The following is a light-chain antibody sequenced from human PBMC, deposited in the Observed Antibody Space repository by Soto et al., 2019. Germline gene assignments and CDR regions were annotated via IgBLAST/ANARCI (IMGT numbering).Light chain of an antibody. V-gene: IGKV1-39*01. Sequence: DTQMTQSPSSLSASVGDRVAITCQASRDITDYLNWYQQRPGKAPNLLIYDATRLPSGVPPRFSGSGYGTDFTLTITSLQLEDSATYYCQQNDVSPRTFGQGTKVDIK. CDR2: DAT. CDR3: QQNDVSPRT. J-gene: IGKJ1*01. CDR1: RDITDY.